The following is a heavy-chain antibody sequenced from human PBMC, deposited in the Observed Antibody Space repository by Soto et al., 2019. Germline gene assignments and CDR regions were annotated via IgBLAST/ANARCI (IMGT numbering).Heavy chain of an antibody. J-gene: IGHJ5*02. CDR1: GGSISNYY. CDR3: ARNSSITRGWFDT. Sequence: SETLSLTCTVSGGSISNYYWSWIQQPPGKGLEWIAYIFYSGSTNYNPSLKSRVTISVDTSKNQFSLNLRSVTAADTAVYYCARNSSITRGWFDTWGQGTLVTVSS. CDR2: IFYSGST. D-gene: IGHD3-3*01. V-gene: IGHV4-59*01.